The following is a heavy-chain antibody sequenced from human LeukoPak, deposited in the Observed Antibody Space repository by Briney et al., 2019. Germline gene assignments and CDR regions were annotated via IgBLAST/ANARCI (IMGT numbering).Heavy chain of an antibody. CDR2: ISSSSSTI. D-gene: IGHD4-17*01. J-gene: IGHJ3*02. V-gene: IGHV3-48*01. CDR1: GFTFSSYS. CDR3: ARDGGGPRGDYLSLTDAFDI. Sequence: AGGSLRLSCAASGFTFSSYSMNWVRQAPGKGLEWVSYISSSSSTIYYADSVKGRFTISRDNAKNSLYLQMNSLRAEDTAVYYCARDGGGPRGDYLSLTDAFDIWGQGTMVTVSS.